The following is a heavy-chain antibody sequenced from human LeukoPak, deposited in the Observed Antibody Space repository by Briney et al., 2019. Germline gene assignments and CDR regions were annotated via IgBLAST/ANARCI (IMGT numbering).Heavy chain of an antibody. CDR3: ARHRADPGIAVAGYYYYYMDV. CDR2: IYPGDSDT. CDR1: GYSFTSYW. Sequence: GESLKISFQGSGYSFTSYWIGWVRPVPGKGLGWMGIIYPGDSDTRYSPSFQGQVTISADKSISTAYLQWSSLNASDTAMYYCARHRADPGIAVAGYYYYYMDVWGKGTTVTVSS. J-gene: IGHJ6*03. V-gene: IGHV5-51*01. D-gene: IGHD6-19*01.